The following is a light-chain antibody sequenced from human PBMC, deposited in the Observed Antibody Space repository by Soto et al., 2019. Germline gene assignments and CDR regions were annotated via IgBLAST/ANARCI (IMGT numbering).Light chain of an antibody. CDR2: DTS. V-gene: IGKV3-20*01. J-gene: IGKJ4*01. CDR3: QQYGMSPFS. CDR1: QYVSNTY. Sequence: EVVLTQSPGTLSLSPGARATLSCRASQYVSNTYLAWYQQRPGQAPRLLIYDTSNRAAGIPDRFSGSGSGTDFALTISRLESEDVAVYYCQQYGMSPFSLGGGAKVDIK.